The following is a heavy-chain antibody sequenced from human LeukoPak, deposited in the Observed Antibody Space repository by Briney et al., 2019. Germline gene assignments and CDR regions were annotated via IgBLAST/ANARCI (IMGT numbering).Heavy chain of an antibody. CDR3: VKEGGLYNSGGYFDY. J-gene: IGHJ4*02. CDR2: LSTGGGRT. V-gene: IGHV3-23*01. D-gene: IGHD5-24*01. CDR1: GFTFRSYA. Sequence: PGGSLRLSCVVSGFTFRSYAMGWVRQAPRKGLEWVSTLSTGGGRTYYADSVKGRFTISRDTSKNTLYVEMNSLRAEDTAIYYCVKEGGLYNSGGYFDYWGQGTLVTVSS.